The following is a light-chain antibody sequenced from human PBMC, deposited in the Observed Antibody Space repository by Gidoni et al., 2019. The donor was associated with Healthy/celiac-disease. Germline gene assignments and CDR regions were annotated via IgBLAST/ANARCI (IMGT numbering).Light chain of an antibody. J-gene: IGKJ1*01. CDR1: QSISSW. CDR2: DAS. Sequence: GDRVTITCRASQSISSWLAWYQQKPGKATKLLIYDASSLESGVPSRFSGSGSGTEFTLTISRLQPDDFATYYCQQYNSYSPTFGQGTKVEIK. V-gene: IGKV1-5*01. CDR3: QQYNSYSPT.